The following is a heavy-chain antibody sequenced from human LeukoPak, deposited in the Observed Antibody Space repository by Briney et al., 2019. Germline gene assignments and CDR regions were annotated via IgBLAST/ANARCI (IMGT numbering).Heavy chain of an antibody. D-gene: IGHD1-7*01. Sequence: RLGGSLRLSCAASGFPFSSYAMSWVRQAPGKGLEWVSAISGSGGSTYYADSVKGRFTISRDNSKNTLYLQMNSLRAEDTAVYYCAKGKGAGTSGFDYWGQGTLVTVSS. CDR3: AKGKGAGTSGFDY. J-gene: IGHJ4*02. CDR1: GFPFSSYA. CDR2: ISGSGGST. V-gene: IGHV3-23*01.